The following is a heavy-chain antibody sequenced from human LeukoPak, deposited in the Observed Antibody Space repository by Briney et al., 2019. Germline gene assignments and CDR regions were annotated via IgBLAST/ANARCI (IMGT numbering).Heavy chain of an antibody. CDR1: GGSISSSSYY. V-gene: IGHV4-39*07. CDR3: ASQSGGELSFLDGNY. Sequence: SETLSLTCTVSGGSISSSSYYWGWIRQPPGKGLEWIGSIYYSGSTYYNPSLKSRVTISVDTSKNQFSLKLSSVTAADTAVYYCASQSGGELSFLDGNYWGQGTLVTVSS. CDR2: IYYSGST. D-gene: IGHD3-16*02. J-gene: IGHJ4*02.